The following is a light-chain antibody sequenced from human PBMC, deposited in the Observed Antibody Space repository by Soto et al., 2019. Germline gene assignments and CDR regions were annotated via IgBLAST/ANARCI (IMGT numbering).Light chain of an antibody. CDR2: IEGSGSY. V-gene: IGLV4-60*03. Sequence: QPVLFQSSSASPSKGSSGKLTCTLSSGHSSYIIAWHQQQPGKALRYWMKIEGSGSYNKGSGVPDRFSGSSSGADRYLTLATLQSGHEAAYYVEACDSNTWVFCGGTKVTV. J-gene: IGLJ3*02. CDR3: EACDSNTWV. CDR1: SGHSSYI.